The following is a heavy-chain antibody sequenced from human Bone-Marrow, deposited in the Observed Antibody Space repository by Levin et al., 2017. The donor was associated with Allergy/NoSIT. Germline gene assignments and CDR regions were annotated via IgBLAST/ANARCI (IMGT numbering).Heavy chain of an antibody. J-gene: IGHJ6*02. Sequence: PSETLSLTCTVSGGSISGGGHYWSWIRQHPGRGPEWIGYIHYTGSAHYSPSLQSRAIIFVDSSKNQFSLRVNSVTAADTAVYYCARAGIYGDYGYYYAMDVWGPGTTVTVSS. CDR3: ARAGIYGDYGYYYAMDV. CDR2: IHYTGSA. CDR1: GGSISGGGHY. D-gene: IGHD4-17*01. V-gene: IGHV4-31*03.